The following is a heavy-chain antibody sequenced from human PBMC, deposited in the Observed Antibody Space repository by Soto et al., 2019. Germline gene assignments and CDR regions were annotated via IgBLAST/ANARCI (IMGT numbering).Heavy chain of an antibody. CDR2: INADSGDT. CDR1: EHTSTIYY. CDR3: ATRDYDILTGYLHI. V-gene: IGHV1-2*02. Sequence: QAHLVQSGAEVRKPGASVKVSCQALEHTSTIYYXHWVRQARGQGLEWMGWINADSGDTTYAEDFRGRVTFTRDTSTSTFHMELSRLRLDDTAMYFCATRDYDILTGYLHIWGQGTLITVSS. D-gene: IGHD3-9*01. J-gene: IGHJ1*01.